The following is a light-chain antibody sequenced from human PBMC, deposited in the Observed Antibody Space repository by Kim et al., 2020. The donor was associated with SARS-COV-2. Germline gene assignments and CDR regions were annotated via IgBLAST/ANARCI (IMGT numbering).Light chain of an antibody. J-gene: IGLJ3*02. CDR2: SNN. V-gene: IGLV1-44*01. Sequence: GQRVTMSFSGDSFNIGSNTVNWYHHLPGTAPKLLIFSNNQRPSGVLDRFSGSKSGTSASLAISGLRSEDDGDYYCAVWDDSLNGWVFGGGTQLTVL. CDR3: AVWDDSLNGWV. CDR1: SFNIGSNT.